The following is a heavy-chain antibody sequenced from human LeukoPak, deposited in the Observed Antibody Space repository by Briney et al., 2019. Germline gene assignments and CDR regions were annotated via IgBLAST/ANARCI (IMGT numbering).Heavy chain of an antibody. J-gene: IGHJ4*02. D-gene: IGHD1-14*01. V-gene: IGHV4-61*02. CDR2: IYTSGST. CDR3: ARAGTQTYFFDY. CDR1: GGSISSGSYY. Sequence: ASETLSLTCTVSGGSISSGSYYWTWIWQPAGKGLEWIGRIYTSGSTNFNPSLKSRVTISLDTSKNQFSLKLSSVTAADTAVYYCARAGTQTYFFDYWGQGTLVTVSS.